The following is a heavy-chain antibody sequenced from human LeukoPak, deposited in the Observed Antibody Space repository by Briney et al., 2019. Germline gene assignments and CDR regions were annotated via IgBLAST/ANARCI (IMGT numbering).Heavy chain of an antibody. CDR1: GFTFSSYS. V-gene: IGHV3-21*01. Sequence: AGGSLRLSCAASGFTFSSYSMNWVRQAPGKGLEWVSSISSSSSYIYYADSVKGRFTISRDNAKNSLYLQMNRLRAEDTAVYYCARDLFSTRIYWFDPWGQGTLVTVSS. CDR2: ISSSSSYI. J-gene: IGHJ5*02. CDR3: ARDLFSTRIYWFDP.